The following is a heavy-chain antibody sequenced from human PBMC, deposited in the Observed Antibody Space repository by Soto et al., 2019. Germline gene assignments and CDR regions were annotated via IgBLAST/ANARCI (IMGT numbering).Heavy chain of an antibody. CDR3: ARGRITIFGVVTTDFDY. CDR1: GGSFSGYY. V-gene: IGHV4-34*01. J-gene: IGHJ4*02. D-gene: IGHD3-3*01. CDR2: INHSGST. Sequence: SQSLSLPCAVYGGSFSGYYWSWIRQPPGKGLEWIGEINHSGSTNYNPSLKSRVTISVDTSKNQFSLKLSSVTAADTAVYYCARGRITIFGVVTTDFDYWGQGTLVTVSS.